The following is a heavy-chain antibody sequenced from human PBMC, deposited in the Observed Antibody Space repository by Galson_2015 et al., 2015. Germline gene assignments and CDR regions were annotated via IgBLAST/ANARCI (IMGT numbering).Heavy chain of an antibody. CDR1: GFIFSAYA. V-gene: IGHV3-23*01. CDR2: FSGISVSGGST. J-gene: IGHJ4*02. CDR3: AKEAEGYRGHFDY. Sequence: SLRLSCAASGFIFSAYAMSWVRQAPGKGLEWVSGFSGISVSGGSTYYADSVKGRFTISRDNSKNTLYLQMNSLRAEDTAVYHCAKEAEGYRGHFDYWGQGTLVTVSS. D-gene: IGHD5-12*01.